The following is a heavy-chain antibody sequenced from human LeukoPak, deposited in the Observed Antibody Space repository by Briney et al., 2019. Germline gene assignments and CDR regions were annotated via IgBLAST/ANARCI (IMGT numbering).Heavy chain of an antibody. CDR1: GFSLDSTAVG. CDR2: IYGSDDK. D-gene: IGHD5-18*01. V-gene: IGHV2-5*01. J-gene: IGHJ4*02. CDR3: ARQGYGYVYFDF. Sequence: SGPTLVKPTETLTLTCTFSGFSLDSTAVGVGWVRQPPGKALEWLTLIYGSDDKRYMPSLQNRLTITKDTSKNLVVLTMANVDPVDTATYYCARQGYGYVYFDFWGRGILVTVSS.